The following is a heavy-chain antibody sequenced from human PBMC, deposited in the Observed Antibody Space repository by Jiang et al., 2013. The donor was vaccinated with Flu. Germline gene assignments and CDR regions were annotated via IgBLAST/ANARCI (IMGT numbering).Heavy chain of an antibody. CDR2: ISYDGSNQ. CDR1: GFTFSSYG. J-gene: IGHJ6*02. V-gene: IGHV3-30*18. D-gene: IGHD1-1*01. CDR3: AKGGPYNWNDGDGMDV. Sequence: PGRSLRLSCAASGFTFSSYGMHWVRQAPGKGLEWVAVISYDGSNQYYVDSVKGRFTISRDNSKNTLYLQMNALRAEDTAMYFCAKGGPYNWNDGDGMDVWGQGTAVTVSS.